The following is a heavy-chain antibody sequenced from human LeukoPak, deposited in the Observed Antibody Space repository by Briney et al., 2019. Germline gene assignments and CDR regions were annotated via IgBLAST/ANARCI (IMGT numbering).Heavy chain of an antibody. V-gene: IGHV3-7*01. CDR3: ARDRSGIAAASREVPPY. D-gene: IGHD6-13*01. CDR2: IKQDGSEK. Sequence: GGSLRLSCAASGFTFSSYWMSWVRQAPGKGLEWVANIKQDGSEKYYVDSVKGRFTISRDNAKNSLYLQMNSLRAEDTAVYYCARDRSGIAAASREVPPYWGQGTLVTVSS. CDR1: GFTFSSYW. J-gene: IGHJ4*02.